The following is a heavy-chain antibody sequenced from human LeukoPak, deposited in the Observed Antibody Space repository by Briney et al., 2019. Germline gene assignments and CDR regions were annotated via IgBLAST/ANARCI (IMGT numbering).Heavy chain of an antibody. V-gene: IGHV4-34*01. J-gene: IGHJ4*02. CDR2: INHSGST. D-gene: IGHD5-18*01. Sequence: SETLSLTCAVYGGSFSGYYWSWIRQPPGKGLEWIGEINHSGSTNCNPSLKSRVTISVDTSKNQFSLKLSSVTAADTAVYYCARVRYSYGYDYWGQGTLVTVSS. CDR1: GGSFSGYY. CDR3: ARVRYSYGYDY.